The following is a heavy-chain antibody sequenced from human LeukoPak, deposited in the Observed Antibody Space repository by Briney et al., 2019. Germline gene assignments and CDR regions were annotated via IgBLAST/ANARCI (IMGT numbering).Heavy chain of an antibody. CDR2: IGSDNKS. J-gene: IGHJ6*02. V-gene: IGHV3-23*01. Sequence: PGVSLRLSCEASGFTFSAYAMTWVPQAPGKGREWVSSIGSDNKSHYSESVKGRFAISRDNSKSLVFLQLNSLRAEDTALYYCSRDLHYYLAMDVWGQGTTVYVPS. CDR1: GFTFSAYA. D-gene: IGHD2/OR15-2a*01. CDR3: SRDLHYYLAMDV.